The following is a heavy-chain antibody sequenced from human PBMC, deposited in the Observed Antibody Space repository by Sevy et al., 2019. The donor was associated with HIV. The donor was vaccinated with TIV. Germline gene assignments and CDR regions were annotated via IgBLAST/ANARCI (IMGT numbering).Heavy chain of an antibody. CDR3: AREGCSKPHDY. J-gene: IGHJ4*02. CDR2: FSFGCGKI. D-gene: IGHD2-2*01. V-gene: IGHV3-23*01. Sequence: GGSLRLSCAASGFTFSNYAMSWVRQAPGKGLEWVSTFSFGCGKINYADSVKGRFTISRDNSKNTLYLQMNSLKAQDTALYYCAREGCSKPHDYWGQGTLVTVSS. CDR1: GFTFSNYA.